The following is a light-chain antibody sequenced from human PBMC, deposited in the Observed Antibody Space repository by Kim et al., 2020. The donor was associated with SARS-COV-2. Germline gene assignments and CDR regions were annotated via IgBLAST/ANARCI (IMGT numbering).Light chain of an antibody. CDR1: QSVRTN. J-gene: IGKJ2*01. V-gene: IGKV3-15*01. CDR2: DAS. Sequence: EVVMTQSPDILSVSPGEGATLSCRASQSVRTNLAWYQHTPGQPPRLLISDASTRAPGIPARFSGGGSETEFTLSISSLQSEDFAVYYCQHYSDCPQFGQGTKLEI. CDR3: QHYSDCPQ.